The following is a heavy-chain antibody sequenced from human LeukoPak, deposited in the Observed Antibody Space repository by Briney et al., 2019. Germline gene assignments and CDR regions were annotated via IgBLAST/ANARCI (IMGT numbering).Heavy chain of an antibody. Sequence: SETLSLTCTVSGGSISSSSYYWGWIRQPPGKGLEWIRSIYYSGSTYYNPSLKSRVTISVDTSKNQFSLKLSSVTAADTAVYYCAIQTPALRYYGMDVWGQGTTVTVSS. V-gene: IGHV4-39*01. D-gene: IGHD3-10*01. CDR3: AIQTPALRYYGMDV. CDR2: IYYSGST. J-gene: IGHJ6*02. CDR1: GGSISSSSYY.